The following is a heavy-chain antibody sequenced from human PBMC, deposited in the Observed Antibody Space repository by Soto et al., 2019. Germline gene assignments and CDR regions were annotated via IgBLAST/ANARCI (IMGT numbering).Heavy chain of an antibody. D-gene: IGHD2-21*01. V-gene: IGHV4-4*02. CDR1: GGSISDNNC. CDR3: ARHIGVPGTRGFDY. Sequence: QVQLQESGPGLVRPSGTLSLTCAVSGGSISDNNCWSWVRQPPGKGLEWIGEIYRSGTANYNPSLNSRVTISMDKSKNQISLHLYSVTAADSAVYYCARHIGVPGTRGFDYWGQGTLVTVSS. CDR2: IYRSGTA. J-gene: IGHJ4*02.